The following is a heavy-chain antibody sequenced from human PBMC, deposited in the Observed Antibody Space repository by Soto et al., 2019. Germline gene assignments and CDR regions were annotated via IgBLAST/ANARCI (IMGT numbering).Heavy chain of an antibody. D-gene: IGHD2-21*02. CDR3: AKDWDIVVVTAIRYGMYV. V-gene: IGHV3-30*18. J-gene: IGHJ6*02. CDR1: GFTFSSYG. CDR2: ISYDGSNK. Sequence: QVQLVESGGGVVQPGRSLRLSCEASGFTFSSYGMHWVRQAPGKGLEWVAVISYDGSNKYYADSVKGRFTISRDNSKNTLYLQMNSLRAEDTAVYYCAKDWDIVVVTAIRYGMYVWCQGTTVTVSS.